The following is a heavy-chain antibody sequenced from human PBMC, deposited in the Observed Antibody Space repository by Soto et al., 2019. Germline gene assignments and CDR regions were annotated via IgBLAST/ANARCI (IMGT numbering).Heavy chain of an antibody. CDR3: AYGDSPGIFDS. CDR1: GGSISSYY. Sequence: SETLSLTCTVSGGSISSYYWSLIRQPPGKGLEWIGYIYSSGSADYNPSLKSRVTISVDTSKNQFSLKLSSVTAADTAVHYCAYGDSPGIFDSWGQGTMVTVS. D-gene: IGHD4-17*01. J-gene: IGHJ4*02. V-gene: IGHV4-59*13. CDR2: IYSSGSA.